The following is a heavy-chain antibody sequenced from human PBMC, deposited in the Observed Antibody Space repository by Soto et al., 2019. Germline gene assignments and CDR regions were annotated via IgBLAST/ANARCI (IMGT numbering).Heavy chain of an antibody. V-gene: IGHV3-21*01. CDR1: GFTFSSYS. Sequence: PGGSLRLSCAASGFTFSSYSMNWVRQAPGKGLEWVSSISSSSSYIYYADSVKGRFTISRDNAKNSLYLQMNSLRAEDTAVYYCARVPSYSVITFGGVIVPYYFDYWGQGTLVTVSS. D-gene: IGHD3-16*02. J-gene: IGHJ4*02. CDR3: ARVPSYSVITFGGVIVPYYFDY. CDR2: ISSSSSYI.